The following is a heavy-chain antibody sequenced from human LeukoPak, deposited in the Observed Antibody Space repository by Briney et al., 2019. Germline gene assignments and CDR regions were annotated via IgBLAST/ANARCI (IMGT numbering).Heavy chain of an antibody. CDR2: MYNSGST. D-gene: IGHD3-10*01. CDR3: ASHGSGP. Sequence: PSETLSLTCTVSGVSISRYYWSWIRQPPGKGLEWIGYMYNSGSTNYNPSLKSRVTISVDMSKNEFSLKLSSVTAADTAVYYCASHGSGPWGQGTLVTVSS. V-gene: IGHV4-59*08. CDR1: GVSISRYY. J-gene: IGHJ5*02.